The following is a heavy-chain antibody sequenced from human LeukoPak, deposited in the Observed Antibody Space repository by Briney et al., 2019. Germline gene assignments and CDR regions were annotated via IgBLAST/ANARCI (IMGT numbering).Heavy chain of an antibody. CDR1: GGSFSGYY. V-gene: IGHV4-34*01. D-gene: IGHD3-10*01. J-gene: IGHJ4*02. CDR2: INHSGST. CDR3: ARDFTGRLLWFGESMGFDY. Sequence: SETLSLTCAVYGGSFSGYYWSWIRQPPGKGLEWIGEINHSGSTNYNPSLKSRVTISVDTSKNQFSLKLSSVTAADTAVYYCARDFTGRLLWFGESMGFDYWGQGTLVTVSS.